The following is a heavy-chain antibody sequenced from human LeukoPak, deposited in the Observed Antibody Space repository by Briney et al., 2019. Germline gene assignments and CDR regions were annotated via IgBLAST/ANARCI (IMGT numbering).Heavy chain of an antibody. Sequence: GGSLRLSYAGSGLALRNYHVTWVRQAPGKGLEWVADIHETGDSHYADSVKGRFTISRENAKNSVYLQMNSLRADDTAVYYCAATGRWGQGTLVAVSS. J-gene: IGHJ4*02. V-gene: IGHV3-69-1*02. CDR3: AATGR. CDR2: IHETGDS. CDR1: GLALRNYH.